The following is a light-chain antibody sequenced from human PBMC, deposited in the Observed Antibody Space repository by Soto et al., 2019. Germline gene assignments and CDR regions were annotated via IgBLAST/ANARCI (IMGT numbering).Light chain of an antibody. CDR1: SSDVGGYNY. CDR3: GSYAGSSNV. CDR2: EVN. V-gene: IGLV2-8*01. Sequence: QSALTQPPSASGSPGQSVAISCTETSSDVGGYNYVSWYQQHPGKAPKLMIYEVNKRPSGVPDRFSGSKSGNTASLTVSGLQAEDEADYYCGSYAGSSNVFGTGTKLTVL. J-gene: IGLJ1*01.